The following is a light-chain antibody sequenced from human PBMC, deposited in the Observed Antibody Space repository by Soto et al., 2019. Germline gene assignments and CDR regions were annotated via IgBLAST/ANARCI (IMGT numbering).Light chain of an antibody. CDR2: AAS. J-gene: IGKJ5*01. Sequence: AIRMTQSPSSLSASTGDRVTITCRASQGISSYLAWYQQKPGKAPKLLIYAASTLQSGVPSRFSGSGSGTDFTLTISSLQPEDFATYYCQQSYSTQFAFGPGTRLEIK. V-gene: IGKV1-8*01. CDR3: QQSYSTQFA. CDR1: QGISSY.